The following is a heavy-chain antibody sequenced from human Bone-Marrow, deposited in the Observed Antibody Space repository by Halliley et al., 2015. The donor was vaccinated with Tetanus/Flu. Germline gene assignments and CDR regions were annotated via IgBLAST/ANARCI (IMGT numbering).Heavy chain of an antibody. J-gene: IGHJ4*02. V-gene: IGHV4-61*05. CDR1: GVSLTSSGYY. CDR3: ARARSGSYYMD. Sequence: LRLSCTVSGVSLTSSGYYWGWIRQPPGKGLEWIGYFYYSGSTNSNPSLKSRVTMSLDTSKKQFSLKLTSVTAADTAVYYCARARSGSYYMDWGQGTLVTVSS. CDR2: FYYSGST. D-gene: IGHD3-10*01.